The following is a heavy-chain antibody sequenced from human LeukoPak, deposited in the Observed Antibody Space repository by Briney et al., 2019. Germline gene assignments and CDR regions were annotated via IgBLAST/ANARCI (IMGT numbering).Heavy chain of an antibody. V-gene: IGHV3-23*01. CDR1: GFTFSSYA. D-gene: IGHD6-13*01. CDR2: ISGSGGST. CDR3: AKGSSSTSGHRYYFDY. J-gene: IGHJ4*02. Sequence: QSGGSLRLSCAASGFTFSSYAMSWVRQAPGKGLECVSAISGSGGSTYYADSVKGRFTISRDNSKNTLYLQMNSLRAEDTAVYYCAKGSSSTSGHRYYFDYWGQGTLVTVSS.